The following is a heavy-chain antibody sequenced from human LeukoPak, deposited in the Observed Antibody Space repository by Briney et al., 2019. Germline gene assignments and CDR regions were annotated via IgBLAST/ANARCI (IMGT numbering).Heavy chain of an antibody. D-gene: IGHD3-22*01. CDR3: GKDYDTSAYYISADY. V-gene: IGHV3-30*18. CDR2: ISSDGSAT. CDR1: GFTFNKYG. Sequence: GGSLRLSYTASGFTFNKYGMHWVRQAPGKGLEWVAVISSDGSATYYVDSVKGRFTVSRDNSKNTLYLQMNSLRAEDTAVYYCGKDYDTSAYYISADYWGQGTLVTVSS. J-gene: IGHJ4*02.